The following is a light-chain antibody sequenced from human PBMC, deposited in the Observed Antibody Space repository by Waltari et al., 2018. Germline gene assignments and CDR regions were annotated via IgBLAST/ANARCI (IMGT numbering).Light chain of an antibody. CDR2: WAS. V-gene: IGKV4-1*01. J-gene: IGKJ2*02. Sequence: DIVMTQSPDSLAVPLGERAVIHCKSSQSVFHTNDKNYLAWYQQKPGQPPKLLIYWASTRDSGVPDRFSGSGSGTDFTLTISSLQADDVAVYYCQQYLRAPRTFAQGTGLEIK. CDR3: QQYLRAPRT. CDR1: QSVFHTNDKNY.